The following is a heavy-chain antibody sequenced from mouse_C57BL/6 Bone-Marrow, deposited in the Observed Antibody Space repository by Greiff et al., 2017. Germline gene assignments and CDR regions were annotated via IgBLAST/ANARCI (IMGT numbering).Heavy chain of an antibody. V-gene: IGHV1-69*01. Sequence: QVQLQQPGAELVMPGASVKLSCKASGYTFTSYWMHWVKQRPGQGLEWIGEIDPSDSYTNYNQKFKGKSTLTVDKSSSTAYMQLSSLTAEDAAVYYWARWGYGSSPWFAYWGQGTLVTVSA. J-gene: IGHJ3*01. D-gene: IGHD1-1*01. CDR2: IDPSDSYT. CDR1: GYTFTSYW. CDR3: ARWGYGSSPWFAY.